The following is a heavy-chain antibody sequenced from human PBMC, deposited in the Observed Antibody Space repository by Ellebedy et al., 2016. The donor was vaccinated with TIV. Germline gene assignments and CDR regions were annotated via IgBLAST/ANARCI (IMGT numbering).Heavy chain of an antibody. CDR2: LYPGDSHT. CDR1: GYSFVNYW. Sequence: GESLKISCKGSGYSFVNYWIGWVRQMPEKGLGWMGILYPGDSHTRYSPSFQGQVTISADKSSSTAYLQWRSLKASDTAMYYCSRQIEYGSPRIDYWGQGTLVTVSS. D-gene: IGHD2/OR15-2a*01. CDR3: SRQIEYGSPRIDY. V-gene: IGHV5-51*01. J-gene: IGHJ4*02.